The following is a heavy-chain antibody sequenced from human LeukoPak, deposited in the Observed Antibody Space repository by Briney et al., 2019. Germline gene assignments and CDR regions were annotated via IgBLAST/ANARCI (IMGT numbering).Heavy chain of an antibody. CDR3: ARDIVSYYIDY. D-gene: IGHD2-2*02. Sequence: SGGSLRLSCAASGFTFSSYEMNWVRQAPGKGLEWVSYISSSGSTIYYADSVKGRFTISRDNSKNMLYLQTNSLRAEDTAVYYCARDIVSYYIDYWGQGTLVTVSS. CDR2: ISSSGSTI. V-gene: IGHV3-48*03. CDR1: GFTFSSYE. J-gene: IGHJ4*02.